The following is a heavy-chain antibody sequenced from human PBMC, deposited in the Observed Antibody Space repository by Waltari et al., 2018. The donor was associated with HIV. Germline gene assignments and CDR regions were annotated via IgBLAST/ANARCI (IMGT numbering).Heavy chain of an antibody. Sequence: EVQLVESGGGLVKPGGSLRLSCAASGFTFSSYSMNWVRQAPGKGLEWVSSISSSSSYIYYADSVKGRFTISRDNAKNSLYLQMNSLRAEDTAVYYCAREGSYHHTENIDTRETRRDIQRGYYYYGMDVWGQVTTVTVSS. D-gene: IGHD3-16*02. CDR3: AREGSYHHTENIDTRETRRDIQRGYYYYGMDV. CDR2: ISSSSSYI. V-gene: IGHV3-21*01. J-gene: IGHJ6*02. CDR1: GFTFSSYS.